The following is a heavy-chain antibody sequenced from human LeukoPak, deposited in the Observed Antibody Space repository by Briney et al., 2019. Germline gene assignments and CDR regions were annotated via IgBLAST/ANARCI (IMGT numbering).Heavy chain of an antibody. V-gene: IGHV3-7*01. CDR2: IHKDGSAQ. CDR1: GFTFSSYW. D-gene: IGHD1-26*01. CDR3: AREGVVGATANHYDY. J-gene: IGHJ4*02. Sequence: GGSLRLSCAATGFTFSSYWMSWVRQAPGKGLEWVANIHKDGSAQYYVDSVKGRFTISRDNAKNSLYLQMNSLGAEDTAVYYCAREGVVGATANHYDYWGPGSLVTVSS.